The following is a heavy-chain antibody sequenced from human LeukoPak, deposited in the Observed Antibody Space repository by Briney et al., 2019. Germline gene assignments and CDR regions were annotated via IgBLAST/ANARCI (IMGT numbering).Heavy chain of an antibody. Sequence: GSSVKVSCKASGGTFSSYAISWVRQAPGQGLEWMGGIIPIFGTANYAQKFQGRVTITTDESTSTAYMELSSLRSEDTGVYYCARDLSGYPSNWFDPWGQGTLVTVSS. CDR2: IIPIFGTA. CDR3: ARDLSGYPSNWFDP. V-gene: IGHV1-69*05. J-gene: IGHJ5*02. D-gene: IGHD3-3*01. CDR1: GGTFSSYA.